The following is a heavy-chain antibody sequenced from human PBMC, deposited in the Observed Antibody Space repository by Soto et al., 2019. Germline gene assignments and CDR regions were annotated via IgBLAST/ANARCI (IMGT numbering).Heavy chain of an antibody. D-gene: IGHD2-15*01. CDR1: SGSISSSNW. Sequence: SETLSLTCAVSSGSISSSNWWSWVRQPPGKGLEWIGEIYHSGSTNYNPSLKSRVTISVDKSKNQFSLKLSSVTAADTAVYYCARVGSSDDYYFDYWGQGTLVTVSS. CDR3: ARVGSSDDYYFDY. V-gene: IGHV4-4*02. J-gene: IGHJ4*02. CDR2: IYHSGST.